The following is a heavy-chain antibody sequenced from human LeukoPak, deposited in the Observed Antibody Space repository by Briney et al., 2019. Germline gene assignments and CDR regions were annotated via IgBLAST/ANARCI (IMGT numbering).Heavy chain of an antibody. CDR1: GFTFSSYA. J-gene: IGHJ5*02. CDR3: ARVYAAGWFDP. CDR2: ISYDGSNK. V-gene: IGHV3-30-3*01. D-gene: IGHD5/OR15-5a*01. Sequence: GGSLRLSCAASGFTFSSYAMHWVRQAPGKGLEWVAVISYDGSNKYYADPVKGRFTISRDNSKNTLYLQMNSLRAEDTAVYYCARVYAAGWFDPWGQETLVTVSS.